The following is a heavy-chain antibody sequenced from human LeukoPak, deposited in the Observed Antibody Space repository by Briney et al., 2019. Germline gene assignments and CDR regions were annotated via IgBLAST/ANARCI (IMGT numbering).Heavy chain of an antibody. CDR1: GFTFSSYA. CDR2: ISGSGGST. J-gene: IGHJ4*02. Sequence: PGGSLRLSCAASGFTFSSYAMSWVRQAPGKGLEWVSAISGSGGSTYYADSVKGRFTISRDNSKNTLYLQMNSLRAEDTAVYYCAKADLMLELISSSCFDYWGQGTLVTVSS. CDR3: AKADLMLELISSSCFDY. V-gene: IGHV3-23*01. D-gene: IGHD3-16*01.